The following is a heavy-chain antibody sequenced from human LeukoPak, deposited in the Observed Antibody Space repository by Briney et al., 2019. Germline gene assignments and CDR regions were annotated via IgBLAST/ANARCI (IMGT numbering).Heavy chain of an antibody. D-gene: IGHD3-3*01. CDR3: AREFLQEEFDY. CDR1: GFTFNTYS. V-gene: IGHV3-21*01. CDR2: ISGSSINM. Sequence: PGGSLRPSCVASGFTFNTYSMNWVRQAPGKGLEWVSSISGSSINMYYADSVKGRFTISRDNAKNSLYLQMNSLRAEDTAVYYCAREFLQEEFDYWGQGTLVTVSS. J-gene: IGHJ4*02.